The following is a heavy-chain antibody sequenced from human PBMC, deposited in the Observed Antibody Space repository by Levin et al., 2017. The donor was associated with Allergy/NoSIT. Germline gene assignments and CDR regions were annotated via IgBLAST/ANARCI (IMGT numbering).Heavy chain of an antibody. J-gene: IGHJ4*02. CDR1: GFTFSSYA. D-gene: IGHD5-12*01. Sequence: GGSLRLSCAASGFTFSSYAMSWVRQAPGKGLEWVSAISGSGGYTYYADSVKGRFTISSDNSKTTLYLQMNSLRAEDTAVYYCARDDSGYDSWGGPFDYWGQGTLVTVSS. CDR3: ARDDSGYDSWGGPFDY. CDR2: ISGSGGYT. V-gene: IGHV3-23*01.